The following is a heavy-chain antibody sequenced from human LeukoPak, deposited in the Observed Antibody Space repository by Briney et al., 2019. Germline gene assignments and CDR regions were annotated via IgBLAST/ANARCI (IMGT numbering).Heavy chain of an antibody. CDR3: ARFRRGDYYFDY. V-gene: IGHV4-34*01. CDR1: GGSFSGYY. D-gene: IGHD4-17*01. CDR2: INHSGST. J-gene: IGHJ4*02. Sequence: PSETLSLTCAVYGGSFSGYYWSWIRQPPGKGLEWIGEINHSGSTNYNPSLKSRVTISVDTSKNQFSLKPSSVTAADTAVYYCARFRRGDYYFDYWGQGTLVTVSS.